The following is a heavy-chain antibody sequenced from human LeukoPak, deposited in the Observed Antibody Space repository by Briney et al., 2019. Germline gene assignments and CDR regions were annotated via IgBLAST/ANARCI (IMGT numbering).Heavy chain of an antibody. CDR3: ARESAGGPDY. CDR1: GFTLSTYW. V-gene: IGHV3-7*05. Sequence: GGSLRLSCAASGFTLSTYWMSWVRQAPGKGLEWVANIKQDGSEQYYVDSVRGRFTISRDNSKNSLSLQMNSLRAEDTAIYYCARESAGGPDYWGQGTLVTVSS. J-gene: IGHJ4*02. CDR2: IKQDGSEQ. D-gene: IGHD6-19*01.